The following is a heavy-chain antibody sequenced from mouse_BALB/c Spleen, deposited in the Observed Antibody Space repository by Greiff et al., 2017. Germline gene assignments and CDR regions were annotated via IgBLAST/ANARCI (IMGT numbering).Heavy chain of an antibody. CDR3: ARSTMITTTGDYFDY. CDR2: ISSGSSTI. J-gene: IGHJ2*01. Sequence: EVQVVESGGGLVQPGGSRKLSCAASGFTFSSFGMHWVRQAPEKGLEWVAYISSGSSTIYYADTVKGRFTISRDNPKNTLFLQMTSLRSEDTAMYYCARSTMITTTGDYFDYWGQGTTLTVSS. D-gene: IGHD2-4*01. V-gene: IGHV5-17*02. CDR1: GFTFSSFG.